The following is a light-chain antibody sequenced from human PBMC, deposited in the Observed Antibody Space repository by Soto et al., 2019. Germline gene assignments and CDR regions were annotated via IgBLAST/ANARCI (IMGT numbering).Light chain of an antibody. CDR2: GVS. J-gene: IGLJ1*01. CDR1: SSDVGAYNY. CDR3: SSYTSSTFYV. V-gene: IGLV2-14*01. Sequence: QSALTQPASVSGSLGQSIIISCTGTSSDVGAYNYVSWYQQHPGTAPKLLICGVSDRPSGVSNRFSGSKSGNTASLTISGLQAEDEATYYCSSYTSSTFYVFGTGTKVTVL.